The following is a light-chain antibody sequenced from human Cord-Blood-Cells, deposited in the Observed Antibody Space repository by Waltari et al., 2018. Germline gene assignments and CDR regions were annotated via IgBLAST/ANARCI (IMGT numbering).Light chain of an antibody. CDR2: ASS. J-gene: IGKJ2*01. CDR1: QSISSY. Sequence: DIQLTESPSSLSASGADRVTITFRESQSISSYVNWYQQKPGQAPKLLIYASSSLQSEIPSRFSGRGSATDFTLSISSLQPEDFATYYCQQSYSAPHTFSKGTKLEIK. V-gene: IGKV1-39*01. CDR3: QQSYSAPHT.